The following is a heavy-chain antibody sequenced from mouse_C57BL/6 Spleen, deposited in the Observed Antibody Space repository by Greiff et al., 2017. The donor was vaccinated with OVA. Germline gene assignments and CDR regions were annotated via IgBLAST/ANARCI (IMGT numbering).Heavy chain of an antibody. V-gene: IGHV5-4*01. CDR2: ISDGGSYT. J-gene: IGHJ2*01. Sequence: EVHLVESGGGLVKPGGSLKLSCAASGFTFSSYAMSWVRQTPEKRLEWVATISDGGSYTYYPDNVKGRFTLSRDNAKNNLYLQMSHLKSEDTAMDYCARVGANWVFDYWGQGTTLTVSS. D-gene: IGHD4-1*01. CDR3: ARVGANWVFDY. CDR1: GFTFSSYA.